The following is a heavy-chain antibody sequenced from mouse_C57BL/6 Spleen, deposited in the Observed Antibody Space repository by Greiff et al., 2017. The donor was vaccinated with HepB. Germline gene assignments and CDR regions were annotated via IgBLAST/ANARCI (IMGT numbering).Heavy chain of an antibody. D-gene: IGHD2-4*01. J-gene: IGHJ3*01. Sequence: VQLQQSGAELVRPGASVKLSCTASGFNIKDDYMHWVKQRPEQGLEWIGWIDPENGDTEYASKFQGKATITADTSSNTAYLLLSSLTSEDTAVYYCADYGRVFAYWGQGTLVTVSA. CDR3: ADYGRVFAY. CDR2: IDPENGDT. CDR1: GFNIKDDY. V-gene: IGHV14-4*01.